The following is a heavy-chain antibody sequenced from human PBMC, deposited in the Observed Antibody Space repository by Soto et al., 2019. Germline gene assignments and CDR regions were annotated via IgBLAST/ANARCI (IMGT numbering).Heavy chain of an antibody. D-gene: IGHD4-17*01. J-gene: IGHJ3*02. CDR3: ARLSGLGYGDFDAFDI. CDR2: ISSSSSYI. V-gene: IGHV3-21*01. CDR1: GFTFSSYS. Sequence: GGSLRLSCAASGFTFSSYSMNWVRQAPGKGLEWVSSISSSSSYIYYADSVKGRFTISRDNAKNSLYLQMNSLRAEDTAVYYCARLSGLGYGDFDAFDIWGQGTMVTVSS.